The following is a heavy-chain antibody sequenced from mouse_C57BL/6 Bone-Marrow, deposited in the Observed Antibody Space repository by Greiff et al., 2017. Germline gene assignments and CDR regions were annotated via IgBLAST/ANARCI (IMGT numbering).Heavy chain of an antibody. V-gene: IGHV1-64*01. CDR3: ARETTVVAIRYFDV. Sequence: QVQLKQPGAELVKPGASVKLSCKASGYTFTSYWMHWVKQRPGQGLEWIGMIHPNSGSTNYNEKFKSKATLTVDKSSSTAYMQLSSLTSEDSAVYYCARETTVVAIRYFDVWGTGTTVTVSS. CDR1: GYTFTSYW. J-gene: IGHJ1*03. CDR2: IHPNSGST. D-gene: IGHD1-1*01.